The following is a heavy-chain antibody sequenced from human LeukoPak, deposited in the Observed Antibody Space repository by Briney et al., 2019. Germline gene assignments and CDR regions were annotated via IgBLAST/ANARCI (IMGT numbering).Heavy chain of an antibody. CDR1: PGTFSRYV. Sequence: GASVKVSCKASPGTFSRYVIIWVRQAPGQGLGWMGGIIPIFGTANYAQKFQGRVTITADESTSTAYMELSSLRSEDTAVYYCARGTKLPYFNFHIWGRGTLVTVSS. CDR2: IIPIFGTA. CDR3: ARGTKLPYFNFHI. J-gene: IGHJ2*01. D-gene: IGHD3-9*01. V-gene: IGHV1-69*13.